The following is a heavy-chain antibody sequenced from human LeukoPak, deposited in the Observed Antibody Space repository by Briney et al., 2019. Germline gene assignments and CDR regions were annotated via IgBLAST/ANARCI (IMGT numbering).Heavy chain of an antibody. CDR1: GFTFSSYW. V-gene: IGHV3-74*01. J-gene: IGHJ4*02. D-gene: IGHD1-1*01. Sequence: GGSLRLSCAASGFTFSSYWMHWVRQAAGKGLVWVSHINTDGSSTTYADSVKGRFTISRDNAKKTLYLRMNSLRAEDTAVYYCARGGPLARTTDYWGQGTLVTVSS. CDR3: ARGGPLARTTDY. CDR2: INTDGSST.